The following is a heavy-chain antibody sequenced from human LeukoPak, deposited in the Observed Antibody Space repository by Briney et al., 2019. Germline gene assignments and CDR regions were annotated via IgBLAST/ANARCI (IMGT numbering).Heavy chain of an antibody. D-gene: IGHD5-18*01. V-gene: IGHV4-30-4*01. Sequence: PSETLSLTCTVSGGSISSGDYYWSWIRQPPGKGLEWIGYIYYSGSTYYNPSLKSRVTTSVDTSKNQFSLKLSSVTAADTAVYYCARSRSGYSYDHAAFEIWGQGTMVTVSS. J-gene: IGHJ3*02. CDR3: ARSRSGYSYDHAAFEI. CDR1: GGSISSGDYY. CDR2: IYYSGST.